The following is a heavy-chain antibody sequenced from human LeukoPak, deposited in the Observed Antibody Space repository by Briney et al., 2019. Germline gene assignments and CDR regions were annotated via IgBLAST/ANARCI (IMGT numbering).Heavy chain of an antibody. CDR2: IYYSGST. CDR1: GGSIRSSSYY. D-gene: IGHD2/OR15-2a*01. J-gene: IGHJ4*02. Sequence: SETLSLTCTVSGGSIRSSSYYWGWIRQPPGKGLEWIGNIYYSGSTYYNPSLKSRVTISVDTSKNQFSPKLSSVTAADTAVYYCARDLREFARRFDYWGQGTLVTVSS. V-gene: IGHV4-39*07. CDR3: ARDLREFARRFDY.